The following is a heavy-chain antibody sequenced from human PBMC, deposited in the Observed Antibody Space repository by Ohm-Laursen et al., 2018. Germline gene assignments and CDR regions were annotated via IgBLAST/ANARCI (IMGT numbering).Heavy chain of an antibody. CDR3: ARVLYSSSWHTVDY. D-gene: IGHD6-13*01. CDR2: IISSSTCI. V-gene: IGHV3-21*01. Sequence: GSLRLSCAASGFTFSRYSMNWVRQAPGKGLEWVSSIISSSTCIYYADSVRGRFTISRDNAKNSLYLQMNSLRAEDTAVYYCARVLYSSSWHTVDYWGQGTLVTVSS. CDR1: GFTFSRYS. J-gene: IGHJ4*02.